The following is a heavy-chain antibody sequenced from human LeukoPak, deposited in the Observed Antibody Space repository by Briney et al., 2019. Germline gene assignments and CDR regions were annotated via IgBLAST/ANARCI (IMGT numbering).Heavy chain of an antibody. D-gene: IGHD3-22*01. CDR2: IYSGGST. CDR3: ARCYYDSSGYLYYFDY. V-gene: IGHV3-53*01. CDR1: GFTVSSNY. Sequence: SGGSLRLSCAASGFTVSSNYMSWVRQAPGKGLEWVSVIYSGGSTYYADSVKGRFTISRDNSKNTLYLQMNSLRAEDTAVYYCARCYYDSSGYLYYFDYWGQGTLVTVSS. J-gene: IGHJ4*02.